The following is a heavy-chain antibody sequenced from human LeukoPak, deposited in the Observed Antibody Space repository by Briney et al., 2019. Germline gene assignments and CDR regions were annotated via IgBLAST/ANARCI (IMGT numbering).Heavy chain of an antibody. CDR2: INPNSGGT. V-gene: IGHV1-2*02. Sequence: ASVKVSCKASGYTFTGYYMHWVRRAPGQGLEWMGWINPNSGGTNYAQKFQGRVTMTRDTSISTAYMELSRLRSDDTAVYYCARERGGNSPLDYWGQGTLVTVSS. CDR3: ARERGGNSPLDY. J-gene: IGHJ4*02. D-gene: IGHD1/OR15-1a*01. CDR1: GYTFTGYY.